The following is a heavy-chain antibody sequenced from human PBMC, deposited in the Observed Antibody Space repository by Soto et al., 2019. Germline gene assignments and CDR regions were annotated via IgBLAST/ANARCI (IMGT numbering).Heavy chain of an antibody. Sequence: GASLRLSCAASGFTFSSYAMSWVRQAPGKGLEWVSVISGSDDSTYYADSVKGRFTISRDNSKNTLYLQMNSLRAEDTAVYYCAKRSSSSTFDYWGQGTLVTVSS. CDR3: AKRSSSSTFDY. J-gene: IGHJ4*02. V-gene: IGHV3-23*01. CDR2: ISGSDDST. D-gene: IGHD6-6*01. CDR1: GFTFSSYA.